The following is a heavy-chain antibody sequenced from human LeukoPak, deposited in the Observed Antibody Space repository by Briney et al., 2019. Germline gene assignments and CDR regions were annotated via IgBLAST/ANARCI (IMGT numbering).Heavy chain of an antibody. J-gene: IGHJ4*02. Sequence: SETLSLTCTVSGGSISSYYWSWIRQPPGKGLEWIGYIYYSGSTNYYPSLKSRVTISVDTSKNQFSLKLSSVTAADTAVYYCAREDSSGYYAYWGQGTLVTVSS. CDR3: AREDSSGYYAY. D-gene: IGHD3-22*01. CDR1: GGSISSYY. CDR2: IYYSGST. V-gene: IGHV4-59*01.